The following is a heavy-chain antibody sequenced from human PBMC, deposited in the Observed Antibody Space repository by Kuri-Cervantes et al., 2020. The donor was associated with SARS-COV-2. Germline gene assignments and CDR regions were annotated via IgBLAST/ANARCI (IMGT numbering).Heavy chain of an antibody. Sequence: GSLRLSCTVSGYSISSGYYWGWIRQPPGKGLEWIGSIYHSGSTYYNPSLKSRVTISVDTSKNQFSLKLSSVTAADTAVYYCARAGIGAVAGNFDYWGQGTRVTVSS. D-gene: IGHD6-19*01. CDR2: IYHSGST. J-gene: IGHJ4*02. CDR1: GYSISSGYY. V-gene: IGHV4-38-2*02. CDR3: ARAGIGAVAGNFDY.